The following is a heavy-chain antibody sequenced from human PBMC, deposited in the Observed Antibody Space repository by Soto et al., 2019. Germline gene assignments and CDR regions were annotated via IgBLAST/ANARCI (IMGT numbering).Heavy chain of an antibody. CDR2: ISSSGSTI. V-gene: IGHV3-48*03. Sequence: GGSLRLSCAASGFTFSSYEMNWVRQAPGKGLEWVSYISSSGSTIYYADSMKGRFTISRDNAKNSLYLQMNSLRAEDTAVYYCARVLQVANRWISNNNWFDPWGQGTLVTVSS. CDR1: GFTFSSYE. J-gene: IGHJ5*02. CDR3: ARVLQVANRWISNNNWFDP. D-gene: IGHD2-2*03.